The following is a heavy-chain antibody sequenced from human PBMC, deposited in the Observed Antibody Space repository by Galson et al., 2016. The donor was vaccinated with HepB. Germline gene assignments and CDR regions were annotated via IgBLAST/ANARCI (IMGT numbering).Heavy chain of an antibody. D-gene: IGHD6-13*01. J-gene: IGHJ4*02. CDR3: AKGPYSHRSSWYRGYYFDY. CDR1: GFSFYDYA. Sequence: SLRLSCAASGFSFYDYAMHWVRQPPGKGLEWVSGISWNSGSIGYADSVKGRYTISRDNAKNSLYLQMNSLRAEDTALYYCAKGPYSHRSSWYRGYYFDYWGQGTLVTVSS. CDR2: ISWNSGSI. V-gene: IGHV3-9*01.